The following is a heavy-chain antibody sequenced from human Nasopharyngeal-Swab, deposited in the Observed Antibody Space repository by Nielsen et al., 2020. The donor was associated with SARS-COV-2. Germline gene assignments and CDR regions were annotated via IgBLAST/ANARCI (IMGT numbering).Heavy chain of an antibody. D-gene: IGHD4-17*01. J-gene: IGHJ4*02. CDR3: AKGSTVTTLPAFDC. CDR2: ISWNSGSI. Sequence: SLKISCAAPGFTFDDYAMHWVRQAPGKGLEWVSGISWNSGSIGYADSVKGRFTISRDNAKNSLYLQMNSLRAEDTALYYCAKGSTVTTLPAFDCWGQGTLVTVSS. V-gene: IGHV3-9*01. CDR1: GFTFDDYA.